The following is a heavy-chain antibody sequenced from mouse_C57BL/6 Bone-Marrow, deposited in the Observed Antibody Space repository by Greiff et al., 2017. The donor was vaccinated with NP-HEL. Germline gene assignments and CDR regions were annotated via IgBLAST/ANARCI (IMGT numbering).Heavy chain of an antibody. CDR2: ILPGSGST. J-gene: IGHJ1*03. V-gene: IGHV1-9*01. CDR1: GYTFTGYW. D-gene: IGHD1-1*01. Sequence: VKLMESGAELMKPGASVKLSCKATGYTFTGYWIEWVKQRPGHGLEWIGEILPGSGSTKYNEKFKGKATFTADTSSNTAYMQLSSLTTEDSAIYYCARSLLLRFWYFDVWGTGTTVTVSS. CDR3: ARSLLLRFWYFDV.